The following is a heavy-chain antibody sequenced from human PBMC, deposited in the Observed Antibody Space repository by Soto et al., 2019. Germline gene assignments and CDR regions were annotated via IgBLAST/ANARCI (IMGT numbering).Heavy chain of an antibody. J-gene: IGHJ6*04. D-gene: IGHD3-10*01. CDR3: ARRGSYHYYSYGMDV. V-gene: IGHV5-10-1*01. CDR2: IDPSDSYT. CDR1: GYSFTSYW. Sequence: PGESLKISCKGSGYSFTSYWISCVRQMPVKGLEWMGRIDPSDSYTNYSPSFQGHVTISADKSISTAYLQWSSLKASDTAMYYCARRGSYHYYSYGMDVWGEGTAVTVSS.